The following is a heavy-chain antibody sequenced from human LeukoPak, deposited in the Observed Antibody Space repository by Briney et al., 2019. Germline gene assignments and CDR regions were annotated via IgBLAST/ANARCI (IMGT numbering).Heavy chain of an antibody. V-gene: IGHV1-69*04. J-gene: IGHJ4*02. D-gene: IGHD1-26*01. CDR1: GGTFSSYA. Sequence: SVKVSCKASGGTFSSYAISWVRQAPGQGLEWMGRIIPILGIANYAQKFQGRVTITADKSTSTAYMELSSLRSEDTAVYYCARDHGVGATSDYWSQGTLVTVSS. CDR3: ARDHGVGATSDY. CDR2: IIPILGIA.